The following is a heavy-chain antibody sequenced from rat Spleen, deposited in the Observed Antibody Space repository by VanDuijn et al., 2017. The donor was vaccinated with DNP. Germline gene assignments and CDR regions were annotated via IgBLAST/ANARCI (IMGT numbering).Heavy chain of an antibody. CDR2: IWAVGST. CDR1: VFSLTSNG. J-gene: IGHJ2*01. D-gene: IGHD5-1*01. CDR3: ASQLGYYFDY. Sequence: QVQLEESGPGLMQPSETLSLTCTVSVFSLTSNGVGWVRQPLGKGLVWMGTIWAVGSTHYNSAVQSRLSIIRDTSKSQVFLKMNSLQPEDTGTYYCASQLGYYFDYWGQGVMVTVSS. V-gene: IGHV2-72*01.